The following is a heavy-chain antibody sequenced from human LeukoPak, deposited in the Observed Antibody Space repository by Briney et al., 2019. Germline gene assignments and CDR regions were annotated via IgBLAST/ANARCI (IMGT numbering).Heavy chain of an antibody. CDR1: GGSISSSSYY. CDR3: ARDRRGYGDYEGYFDY. V-gene: IGHV4-39*07. CDR2: IYYSGST. J-gene: IGHJ4*02. D-gene: IGHD4-17*01. Sequence: SETLSLTCTVSGGSISSSSYYWGWIRQPPGKGLEWIGSIYYSGSTYYNPSLKSRVTISVDTSKNQFSLKLSSVTAADTAVYYCARDRRGYGDYEGYFDYWGQGTLVTVSS.